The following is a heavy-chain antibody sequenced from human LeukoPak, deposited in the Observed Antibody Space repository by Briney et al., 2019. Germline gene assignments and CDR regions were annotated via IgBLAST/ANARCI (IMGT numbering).Heavy chain of an antibody. Sequence: GGSLRLSCAASGFTVSSNYMSWVRQAPGKGLEWVSLIYSGGSTYYVDSVKGRFTISRDNSKNTLYLQMNSLRAEDTAVYYCARDTPLMRWSHYYGMDVWGQGTTVTVSS. CDR2: IYSGGST. CDR3: ARDTPLMRWSHYYGMDV. V-gene: IGHV3-66*01. J-gene: IGHJ6*02. D-gene: IGHD4-23*01. CDR1: GFTVSSNY.